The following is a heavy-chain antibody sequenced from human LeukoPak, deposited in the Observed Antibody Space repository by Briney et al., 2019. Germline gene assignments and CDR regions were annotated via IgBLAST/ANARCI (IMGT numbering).Heavy chain of an antibody. Sequence: SETLSLTCTVSGGSIRSHYWSWIRQPPGKGPEWIGDIHHSGSTNNNPSLKSRVTILVDTSKNQFSLKLSSVTAADTAVYYCARREVVVTHDAFDIWGQGTMVTVS. J-gene: IGHJ3*02. D-gene: IGHD2-21*02. V-gene: IGHV4-59*08. CDR1: GGSIRSHY. CDR3: ARREVVVTHDAFDI. CDR2: IHHSGST.